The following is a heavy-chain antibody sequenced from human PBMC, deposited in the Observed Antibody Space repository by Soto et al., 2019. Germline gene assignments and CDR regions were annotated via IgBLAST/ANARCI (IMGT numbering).Heavy chain of an antibody. CDR1: GGTFSSYT. D-gene: IGHD2-15*01. CDR3: TTPNKGYRSGGSCYFFDY. V-gene: IGHV1-69*02. J-gene: IGHJ4*02. Sequence: GASVKVSCKASGGTFSSYTISWVRQAPGQGLEWMGRIIPILGIANYAQKFQGRVTITADKSTSTAYMELSSLRSEDTAVYYCTTPNKGYRSGGSCYFFDYWGQGTLVTVSS. CDR2: IIPILGIA.